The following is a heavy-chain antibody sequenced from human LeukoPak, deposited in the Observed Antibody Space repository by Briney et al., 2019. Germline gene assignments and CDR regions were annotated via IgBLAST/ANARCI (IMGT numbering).Heavy chain of an antibody. CDR3: ARDASGGIAAAGKPSNFDY. D-gene: IGHD6-13*01. Sequence: SETLSLTCTVSGGSISSYYWSWIRQPAGKGLEWIGRIYTSGSTNYNPSLKSRVTMSVDTSKNQFSLKLSSVTAADTAVYYCARDASGGIAAAGKPSNFDYWGQGTLVTVSS. CDR1: GGSISSYY. V-gene: IGHV4-4*07. J-gene: IGHJ4*02. CDR2: IYTSGST.